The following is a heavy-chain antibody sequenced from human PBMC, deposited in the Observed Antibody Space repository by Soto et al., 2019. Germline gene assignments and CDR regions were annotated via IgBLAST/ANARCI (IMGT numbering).Heavy chain of an antibody. CDR1: GFTFSSYG. CDR2: ISNDGSNK. V-gene: IGHV3-30*18. D-gene: IGHD4-17*01. Sequence: GGSLRLSCAASGFTFSSYGMHWVRQAPGKGLEWVAVISNDGSNKYYADSVKGRFTISRDNSKNTLYLQMNSLRAEDTAVYYCAKEYDYGDYYYYYYMDVWGKGTTGTVSS. CDR3: AKEYDYGDYYYYYYMDV. J-gene: IGHJ6*03.